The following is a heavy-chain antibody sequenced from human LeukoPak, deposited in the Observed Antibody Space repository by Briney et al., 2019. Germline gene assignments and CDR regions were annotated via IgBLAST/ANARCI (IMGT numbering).Heavy chain of an antibody. J-gene: IGHJ4*02. CDR3: ARVAVAGRWGFDY. Sequence: SVKVSCKASGGTFSSYAISWVRQAPGQGLEWMGGITPIFGTANYAQKFQGRVTITADESTSTAYMERSSLRSEDTAVYYCARVAVAGRWGFDYWGQGTLVTVSS. D-gene: IGHD6-19*01. CDR1: GGTFSSYA. CDR2: ITPIFGTA. V-gene: IGHV1-69*13.